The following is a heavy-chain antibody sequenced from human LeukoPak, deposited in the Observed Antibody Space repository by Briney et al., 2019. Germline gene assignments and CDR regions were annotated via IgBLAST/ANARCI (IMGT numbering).Heavy chain of an antibody. D-gene: IGHD4-17*01. CDR1: GGSISSYY. CDR2: IYYSGST. Sequence: SETLSLTCTVSGGSISSYYWSWIRQPPGKGLEWIGYIYYSGSTNYNPSLKSRVTISVDTSKNQFSLKLSSVTAADTAVYYCARLKATVSIHAYFDSWGQGTLVTVSS. CDR3: ARLKATVSIHAYFDS. V-gene: IGHV4-59*01. J-gene: IGHJ4*02.